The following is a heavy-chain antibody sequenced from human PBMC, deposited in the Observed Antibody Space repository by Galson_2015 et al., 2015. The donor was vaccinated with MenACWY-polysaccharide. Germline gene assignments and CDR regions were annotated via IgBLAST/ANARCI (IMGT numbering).Heavy chain of an antibody. J-gene: IGHJ4*02. Sequence: ETLSLTCSVSGASISSHSYYWGWIRQSPGKGLEWIGSTHQSGSTYYNPSLQSRVTVSVDTSKNQFSLMLSSVTAADTAVYYCARRTHGYRNYFEYWGQGTLVTVSS. CDR2: THQSGST. CDR3: ARRTHGYRNYFEY. CDR1: GASISSHSYY. D-gene: IGHD5-18*01. V-gene: IGHV4-39*01.